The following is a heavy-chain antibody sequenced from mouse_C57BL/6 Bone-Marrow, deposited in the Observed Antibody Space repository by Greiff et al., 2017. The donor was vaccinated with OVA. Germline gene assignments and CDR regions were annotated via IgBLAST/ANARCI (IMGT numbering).Heavy chain of an antibody. CDR1: GYTFTSYW. Sequence: QVQLQQPGSELVMPGASVKLSCKASGYTFTSYWMHWVKQRPGQGLEWIGEIDPSDSYTNYNQKFKGKSTLTVDKSSSTAYMQLSSLTSEDSAVYYCASEDYWGQGTTLTVSS. CDR3: ASEDY. CDR2: IDPSDSYT. V-gene: IGHV1-69*01. J-gene: IGHJ2*01.